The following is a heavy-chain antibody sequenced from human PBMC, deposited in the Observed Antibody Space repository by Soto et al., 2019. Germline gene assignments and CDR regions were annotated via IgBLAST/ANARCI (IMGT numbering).Heavy chain of an antibody. D-gene: IGHD3-3*01. J-gene: IGHJ5*02. CDR2: MNPNSGNT. CDR1: GYTFTSYD. CDR3: ASRRNYDFWSGYYTWFDP. Sequence: QVQLVQSGAEVKKPGASVKVSCKASGYTFTSYDINWVRQATGQGLEWMGWMNPNSGNTGYAQKFQGRVTLTRNTSIRTAYMGLSSLRSEDTAVYYCASRRNYDFWSGYYTWFDPWGQGTLVTVSS. V-gene: IGHV1-8*01.